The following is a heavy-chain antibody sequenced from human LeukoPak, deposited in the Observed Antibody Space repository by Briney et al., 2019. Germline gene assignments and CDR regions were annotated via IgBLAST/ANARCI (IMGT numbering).Heavy chain of an antibody. CDR2: IHNSGTT. Sequence: SETPSLTCAVSGGPFSGYFWSWIRQSSGKGLEWIGEIHNSGTTNYNPSLNSRVTISEDTSKNQFYLNLSSVTAADTAVYYCARRYYWGQGTLVTVSS. CDR1: GGPFSGYF. V-gene: IGHV4-34*01. J-gene: IGHJ4*02. CDR3: ARRYY.